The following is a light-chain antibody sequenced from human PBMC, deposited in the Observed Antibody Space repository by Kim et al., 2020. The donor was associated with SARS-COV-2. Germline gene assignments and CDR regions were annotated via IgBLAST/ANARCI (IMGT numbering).Light chain of an antibody. CDR3: TSYTSSGTQV. CDR2: DVT. CDR1: SSDVGAYNY. J-gene: IGLJ3*02. Sequence: GQSITSACTGTSSDVGAYNYVSWYQQHPGKAPKLMIDDVTNRPSGGSNRFSGSKSGNTASLTISGLQAEDEADYYCTSYTSSGTQVFGGGTQLTVL. V-gene: IGLV2-14*03.